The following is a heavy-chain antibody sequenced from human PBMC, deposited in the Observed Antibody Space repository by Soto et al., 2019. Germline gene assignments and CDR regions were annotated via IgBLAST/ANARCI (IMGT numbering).Heavy chain of an antibody. V-gene: IGHV3-30-3*01. Sequence: QVQLVESGGGVVQPGRSLRLSCAASGFTFSSYAMQWVRQAPGKGLEWVAVISYDGSNKYYADSVKGRFTISRDNSKNTLYLQMNSLRAEDTAVYYCARDVTAAGSGWFDPWGQGTLVTVSS. D-gene: IGHD6-13*01. J-gene: IGHJ5*02. CDR3: ARDVTAAGSGWFDP. CDR2: ISYDGSNK. CDR1: GFTFSSYA.